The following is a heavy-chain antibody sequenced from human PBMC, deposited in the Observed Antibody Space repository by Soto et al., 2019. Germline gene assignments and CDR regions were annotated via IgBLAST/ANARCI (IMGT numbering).Heavy chain of an antibody. D-gene: IGHD7-27*01. CDR2: IDWDDDK. CDR3: ARIPGTGVARYYHYGMDV. Sequence: GSGPTLVNPTQTLTLTCTFSGFSLSTSGMCVSWIRQPPGKALEWLALIDWDDDKYYSTSLKTRLTISKDTSKNQVVLTMTNMDPVDTATYYCARIPGTGVARYYHYGMDVWGQGTTVTVSS. CDR1: GFSLSTSGMC. V-gene: IGHV2-70*01. J-gene: IGHJ6*02.